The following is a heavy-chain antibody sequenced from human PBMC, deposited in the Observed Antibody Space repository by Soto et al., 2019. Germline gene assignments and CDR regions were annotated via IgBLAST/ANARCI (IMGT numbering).Heavy chain of an antibody. CDR3: ARAVPSIAVAGTHDAFDI. CDR1: GFTFSSYA. V-gene: IGHV3-30-3*01. J-gene: IGHJ3*02. Sequence: GGSLRLSCAASGFTFSSYAMHWVRQAPGKGLEWVAVISYDGSNKYYADSVKGRFTISRDNSKNTLYLQMNSLRAEDTAVYYCARAVPSIAVAGTHDAFDIWGQGTMVTVSS. CDR2: ISYDGSNK. D-gene: IGHD6-19*01.